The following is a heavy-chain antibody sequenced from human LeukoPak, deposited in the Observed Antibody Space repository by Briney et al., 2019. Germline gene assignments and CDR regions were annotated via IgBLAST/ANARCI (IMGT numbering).Heavy chain of an antibody. CDR3: AKPHYSGSGSYSREDY. CDR2: ISGSGADT. J-gene: IGHJ4*02. D-gene: IGHD3-10*01. V-gene: IGHV3-23*01. CDR1: GFTFSSYA. Sequence: GGSLRLSCAASGFTFSSYAMTWVRQAPGKGLECVSAISGSGADTYYADSVKGRFIISRDNSKITVYLQMNSLRAEDTAVYYCAKPHYSGSGSYSREDYWGQGTLVTVSS.